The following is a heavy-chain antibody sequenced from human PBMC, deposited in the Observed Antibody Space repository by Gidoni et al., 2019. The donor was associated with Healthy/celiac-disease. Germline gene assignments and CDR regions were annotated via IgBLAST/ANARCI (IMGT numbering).Heavy chain of an antibody. CDR2: ISYDGSNK. Sequence: QVQLVESGGGVVQPGRSLRLSCAASGFTFSSYAMHWVRQAPGKGLEWVSVISYDGSNKYYADSVKGRFTISRDNSKNTLYLQMNSLRAEDTAVYYCARDTYGGSCSDWGQGTLVTVSS. D-gene: IGHD2-15*01. CDR1: GFTFSSYA. CDR3: ARDTYGGSCSD. J-gene: IGHJ4*02. V-gene: IGHV3-30-3*01.